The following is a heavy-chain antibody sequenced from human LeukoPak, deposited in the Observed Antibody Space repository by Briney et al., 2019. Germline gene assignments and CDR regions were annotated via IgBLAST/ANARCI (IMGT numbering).Heavy chain of an antibody. V-gene: IGHV3-23*01. CDR3: AKESVAYYYYGMDV. CDR1: GFTFSSYA. Sequence: GGSLRLSCAASGFTFSSYAMSWVRQAPGKGLEWVSAISGSGGSTYYADSVKGRFTISRDNSKNTLYLQMNSLRADDTAVYSCAKESVAYYYYGMDVWGQGTTVTVSS. J-gene: IGHJ6*02. CDR2: ISGSGGST.